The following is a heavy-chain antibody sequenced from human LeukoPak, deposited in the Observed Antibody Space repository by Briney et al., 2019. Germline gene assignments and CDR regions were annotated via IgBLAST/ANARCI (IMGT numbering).Heavy chain of an antibody. D-gene: IGHD3-10*01. CDR2: ISSSGSMI. V-gene: IGHV3-48*03. J-gene: IGHJ6*02. Sequence: PGGSLRLSCTASTFTISGYGLNWVRQAPGKGLEWVSYISSSGSMIYYADSVKGRFTISRDNAKNSLYLQVNSLRAEDTAVYFCAQGAPGSGTFYNRYYFYGMDAWGQGTTVTVSS. CDR1: TFTISGYG. CDR3: AQGAPGSGTFYNRYYFYGMDA.